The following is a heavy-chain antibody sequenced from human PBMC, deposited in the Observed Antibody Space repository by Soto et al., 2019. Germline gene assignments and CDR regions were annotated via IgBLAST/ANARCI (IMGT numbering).Heavy chain of an antibody. V-gene: IGHV4-39*01. CDR2: VYYNGNT. Sequence: QLQLQESGPRLVKPSETLSLICSVSGGSIRSGSNYWAWIRQPPGKGLDWIGTVYYNGNTYYNASLKSRVTISADTSKNQFSLKLSSVSAADTAVYYCVRQTIVRGVLSWFDPWGQEPWSPSPQ. J-gene: IGHJ5*02. D-gene: IGHD3-10*01. CDR3: VRQTIVRGVLSWFDP. CDR1: GGSIRSGSNY.